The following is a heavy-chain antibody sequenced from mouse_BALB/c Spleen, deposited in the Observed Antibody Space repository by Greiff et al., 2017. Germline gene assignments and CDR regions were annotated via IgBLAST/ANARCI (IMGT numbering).Heavy chain of an antibody. V-gene: IGHV1-14*01. CDR1: GYTFTSYV. CDR2: INPYNDGT. D-gene: IGHD2-14*01. Sequence: VQLQQSGPELVKPGASVKMSCKASGYTFTSYVMHWVKQKPGQGLEWIGYINPYNDGTKYNEKFKGKATLTSDKSSSTAYMELSSLTSEDSAVYYCAKAGYYRYDGPGYFDVWGAGTTVTVSS. CDR3: AKAGYYRYDGPGYFDV. J-gene: IGHJ1*01.